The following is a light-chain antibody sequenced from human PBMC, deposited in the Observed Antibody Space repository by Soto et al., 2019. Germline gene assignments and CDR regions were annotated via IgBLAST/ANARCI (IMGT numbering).Light chain of an antibody. CDR3: QKYNSAPRT. Sequence: DIQMTQSPSSLSASVGDRVTITCRASQGISNYLAWYQQKPWKVPKLLLYAASTLQSGVPSRFSGRGSGTALTLTISSLQPEDVAPYYCQKYNSAPRTSGQGPKVEIK. J-gene: IGKJ1*01. CDR2: AAS. CDR1: QGISNY. V-gene: IGKV1-27*01.